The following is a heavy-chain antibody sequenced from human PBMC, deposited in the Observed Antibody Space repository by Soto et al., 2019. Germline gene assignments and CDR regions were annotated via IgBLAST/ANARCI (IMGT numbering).Heavy chain of an antibody. D-gene: IGHD1-1*01. J-gene: IGHJ5*02. CDR2: INHRGST. CDR3: ATTNWNHNWFDP. V-gene: IGHV4-34*01. Sequence: SETLSLTCAVFGGSFSSYYWSWIRQPPGKGLEWIGEINHRGSTNYNPSLKSRVTISVDTSKSQFSLKLSSVTAADTAVYYCATTNWNHNWFDPWGQGTLVTVSS. CDR1: GGSFSSYY.